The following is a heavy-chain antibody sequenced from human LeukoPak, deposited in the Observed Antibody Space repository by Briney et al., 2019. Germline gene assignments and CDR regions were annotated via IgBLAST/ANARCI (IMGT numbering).Heavy chain of an antibody. Sequence: ASVKVSCKASGYTFTSYDINWVRQATGQGLEWMGWMNPNSGNTGYAQKFQGRVTITRNTSISTAYMELSSLRSEDTAVYYCATGGVLYCGGDCYVPLPWGQGTMVTVSS. D-gene: IGHD2-21*01. CDR1: GYTFTSYD. V-gene: IGHV1-8*03. CDR2: MNPNSGNT. J-gene: IGHJ3*01. CDR3: ATGGVLYCGGDCYVPLP.